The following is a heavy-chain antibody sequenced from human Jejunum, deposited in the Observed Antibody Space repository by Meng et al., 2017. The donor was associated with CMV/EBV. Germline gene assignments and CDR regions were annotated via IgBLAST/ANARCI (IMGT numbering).Heavy chain of an antibody. V-gene: IGHV3-11*04. Sequence: ASGFTFSDYYMSWIRQAPGKGLEWLSYISRSGTTVYYADSVKGRFTISRDDAKTSLYLQMNSLRGDDTAVYYCARESMSRNYFDYWGQGMPVTVSS. CDR2: ISRSGTTV. D-gene: IGHD2/OR15-2a*01. J-gene: IGHJ4*02. CDR3: ARESMSRNYFDY. CDR1: GFTFSDYY.